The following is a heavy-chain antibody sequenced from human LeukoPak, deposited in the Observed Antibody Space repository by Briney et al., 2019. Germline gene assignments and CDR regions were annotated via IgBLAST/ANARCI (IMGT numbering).Heavy chain of an antibody. CDR3: ARARIVVVVAATRNYYYYYMDV. CDR1: GGSISSYY. Sequence: AEILSLTCTVSGGSISSYYWRWIRQPPGKGLEWIGYIYYSGSTNYNTSHKSRVTIAVDTSKNQFSLKLSSVTAADTAVYYCARARIVVVVAATRNYYYYYMDVWGKGTTVTVSS. CDR2: IYYSGST. V-gene: IGHV4-59*01. D-gene: IGHD2-15*01. J-gene: IGHJ6*03.